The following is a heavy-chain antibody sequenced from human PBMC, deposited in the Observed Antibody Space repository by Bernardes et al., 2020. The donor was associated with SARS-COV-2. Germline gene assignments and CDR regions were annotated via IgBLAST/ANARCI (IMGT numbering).Heavy chain of an antibody. Sequence: GGSLRLSCAASGFTFSRYALHWVRQAPGQGLEWVAIISYAELTQYNADSVQGRFTISRDNSKNTLYLQMNSLRPEDTAVYYCAREWDDSDSSAFDFWGQGTMVTVSS. J-gene: IGHJ3*01. CDR3: AREWDDSDSSAFDF. D-gene: IGHD3-22*01. V-gene: IGHV3-30-3*01. CDR2: ISYAELTQ. CDR1: GFTFSRYA.